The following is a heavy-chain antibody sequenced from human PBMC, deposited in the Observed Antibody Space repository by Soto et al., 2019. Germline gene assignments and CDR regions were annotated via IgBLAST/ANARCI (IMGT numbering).Heavy chain of an antibody. CDR3: ARAPKVSGSSQTRPDF. D-gene: IGHD6-6*01. J-gene: IGHJ4*02. Sequence: QPPGKGLEWIGEISQSGNTNYSPSLKSRVSISIDTSKKQFSLNLASVSAADTAVYYCARAPKVSGSSQTRPDFWGQGTLVTVSS. CDR2: ISQSGNT. V-gene: IGHV4-34*01.